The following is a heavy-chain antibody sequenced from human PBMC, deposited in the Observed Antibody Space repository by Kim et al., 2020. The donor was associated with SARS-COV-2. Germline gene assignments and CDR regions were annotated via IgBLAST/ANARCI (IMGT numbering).Heavy chain of an antibody. CDR3: AKEAGVPDTGGNWLDP. CDR2: IYYDGSNK. D-gene: IGHD3-3*01. Sequence: GGSLRLSCAASGFPFSNYGMDWVRQPPGKGLEWVARIYYDGSNKDYADSVKGRFTISRDNSKNMVYLQMNSLRAEDTAVYYCAKEAGVPDTGGNWLDPWGQGTLVTVSS. V-gene: IGHV3-33*06. J-gene: IGHJ5*02. CDR1: GFPFSNYG.